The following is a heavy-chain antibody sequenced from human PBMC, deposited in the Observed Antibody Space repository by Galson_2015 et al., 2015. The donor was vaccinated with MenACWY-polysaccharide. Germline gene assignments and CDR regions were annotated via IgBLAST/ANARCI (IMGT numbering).Heavy chain of an antibody. D-gene: IGHD6-19*01. Sequence: SLRLSCAASGFTFSSYWMHWVRQAPGKGLVWVSRTNSDGSSTSYADSVTGRFTISRDNAKNTMYLQMNSLRAEDTAVYYCARGRRDTAVAATAAVLLDYWGQGILVTVSS. CDR1: GFTFSSYW. CDR3: ARGRRDTAVAATAAVLLDY. J-gene: IGHJ4*02. V-gene: IGHV3-74*01. CDR2: TNSDGSST.